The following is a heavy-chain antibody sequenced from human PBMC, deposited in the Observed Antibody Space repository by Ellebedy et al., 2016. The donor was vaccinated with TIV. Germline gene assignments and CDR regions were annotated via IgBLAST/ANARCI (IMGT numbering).Heavy chain of an antibody. CDR3: ARPSYQLLSYYFDS. Sequence: GESLKISCAASGFTFGRYGMHWVRQAPGKGLAWVAVIWFDGSKEFYADSVKGRFTISRDASTNEVFLQMSSLRAEDTAVYYCARPSYQLLSYYFDSWGQGTLVTVSS. V-gene: IGHV3-33*02. CDR2: IWFDGSKE. D-gene: IGHD2-2*01. J-gene: IGHJ4*02. CDR1: GFTFGRYG.